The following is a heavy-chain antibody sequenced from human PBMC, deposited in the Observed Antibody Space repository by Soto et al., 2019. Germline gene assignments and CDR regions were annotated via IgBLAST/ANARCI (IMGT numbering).Heavy chain of an antibody. CDR1: GYSFTSYW. Sequence: PGESLKISCKGSGYSFTSYWIGWVRQMPGKGLEWMGIIYPGDSDTRYSPSFQGQVTISADKSISTAYLQWSSLKASDTAMYYCARSRALATVTTLNWFDPWGQGTLVTVSS. J-gene: IGHJ5*02. CDR2: IYPGDSDT. D-gene: IGHD4-4*01. CDR3: ARSRALATVTTLNWFDP. V-gene: IGHV5-51*01.